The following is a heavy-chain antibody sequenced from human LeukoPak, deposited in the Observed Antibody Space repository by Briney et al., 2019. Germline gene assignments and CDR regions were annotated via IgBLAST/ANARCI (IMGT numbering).Heavy chain of an antibody. V-gene: IGHV3-30*03. J-gene: IGHJ4*02. CDR1: GFSFSSYG. D-gene: IGHD3-22*01. CDR2: ISYEGSSE. CDR3: ARDIPTNYYDSSGWRY. Sequence: PGGSLRLSCETSGFSFSSYGMHWVRQAPGKGLEWVAVISYEGSSEHYADSVKGRFAISRDNSKNTLYLQMNSLRAEDTAVYYCARDIPTNYYDSSGWRYWGQGTLVTVSS.